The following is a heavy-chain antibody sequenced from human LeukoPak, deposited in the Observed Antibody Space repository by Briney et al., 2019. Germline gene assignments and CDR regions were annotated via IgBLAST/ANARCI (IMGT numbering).Heavy chain of an antibody. CDR3: ARHADGYSGTWYADQ. Sequence: GESLKISCEVSGYSFTTYWIGWVRQVPGKGLEWMGLIFPGDSDTRYHPSFQGQVTMSADKSINTAYLQWSSLKASDTAMYYCARHADGYSGTWYADQWGQGTLVTVSS. J-gene: IGHJ4*02. D-gene: IGHD5-12*01. CDR1: GYSFTTYW. CDR2: IFPGDSDT. V-gene: IGHV5-51*01.